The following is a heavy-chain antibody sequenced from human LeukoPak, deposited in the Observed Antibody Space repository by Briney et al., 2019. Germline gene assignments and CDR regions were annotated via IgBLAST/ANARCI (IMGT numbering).Heavy chain of an antibody. Sequence: GASVKVSCKASGYTFTSYGISCVRQAPGQGLEWMGWISAYNGNTNYAQKLQGRVTMTTDTSTSTAYMELRSLRSDDTAVYYCARDRVYVDTAMDPPDYWGQGTLVTVSS. CDR2: ISAYNGNT. D-gene: IGHD5-18*01. CDR3: ARDRVYVDTAMDPPDY. CDR1: GYTFTSYG. J-gene: IGHJ4*02. V-gene: IGHV1-18*01.